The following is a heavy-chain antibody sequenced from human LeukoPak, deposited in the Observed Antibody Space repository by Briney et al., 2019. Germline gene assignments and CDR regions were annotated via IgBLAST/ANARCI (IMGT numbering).Heavy chain of an antibody. Sequence: GESLKISCKGSGYSFTSYWISWVRQMPGKALEWIGRIDPSDSYTNYSPSFQGHVTISADKSISTAYLQWSSLKASDTAMYYCARHGWGLGELYTHFDYWGQGTLVTVPS. V-gene: IGHV5-10-1*01. CDR3: ARHGWGLGELYTHFDY. CDR2: IDPSDSYT. D-gene: IGHD3-16*01. J-gene: IGHJ4*02. CDR1: GYSFTSYW.